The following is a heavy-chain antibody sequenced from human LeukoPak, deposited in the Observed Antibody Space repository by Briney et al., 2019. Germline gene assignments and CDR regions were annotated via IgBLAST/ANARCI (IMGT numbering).Heavy chain of an antibody. CDR2: IYFTGTT. J-gene: IGHJ5*02. CDR3: AGGWNYVWGT. CDR1: GDSISSGDYY. D-gene: IGHD3-16*01. V-gene: IGHV4-30-4*01. Sequence: SQTLSLTCTVSGDSISSGDYYWTWIRQPPGKGLEWIGYIYFTGTTYYNPSLKSRVTISVDKPNNQFSLKLYSVTAADTAVYYCAGGWNYVWGTWGQGTLVTVSS.